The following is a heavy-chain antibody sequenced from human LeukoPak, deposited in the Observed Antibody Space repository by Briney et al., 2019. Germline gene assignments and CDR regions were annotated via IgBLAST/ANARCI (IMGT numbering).Heavy chain of an antibody. V-gene: IGHV1-69*04. D-gene: IGHD4-17*01. CDR2: IIPIFGIA. Sequence: SVKVSCKASGGTFSSYAISWVRQAPGQGLEWMGRIIPIFGIANYAQKFQGRVTITADKSTSAAYMELSSLRSEDTAVYYCASVPRGGDYVGWGQGTLVTVSS. J-gene: IGHJ4*02. CDR3: ASVPRGGDYVG. CDR1: GGTFSSYA.